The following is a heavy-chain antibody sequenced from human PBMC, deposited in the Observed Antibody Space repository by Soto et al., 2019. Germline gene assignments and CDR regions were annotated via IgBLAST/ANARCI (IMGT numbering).Heavy chain of an antibody. Sequence: GGSLRLSCAASGFTFSSYAMSWVRQAPGKGLEWVSAISGSGGSTYYADSVKGRFTISRDNSKNTLYLQMNSLRAEDTAVYYCAKEPPVCSGGSCYQLLYFFDYWGQGTLVTVSS. CDR1: GFTFSSYA. V-gene: IGHV3-23*01. J-gene: IGHJ4*02. CDR2: ISGSGGST. CDR3: AKEPPVCSGGSCYQLLYFFDY. D-gene: IGHD2-15*01.